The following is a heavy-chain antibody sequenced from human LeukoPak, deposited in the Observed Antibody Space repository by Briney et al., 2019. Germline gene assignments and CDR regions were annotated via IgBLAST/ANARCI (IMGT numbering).Heavy chain of an antibody. D-gene: IGHD2-15*01. CDR3: ARFGRYCSGGSCYRNAFDI. CDR1: GFTFSSYW. J-gene: IGHJ3*02. V-gene: IGHV3-7*01. Sequence: PGGSLRLSCAASGFTFSSYWMSWVRQAPGKGLEWVANIKQDGSEKYYVDSVKGRFTISRDNAKNSLYLQMNSLRAEDTAVYYCARFGRYCSGGSCYRNAFDIWGQGTMVTVSS. CDR2: IKQDGSEK.